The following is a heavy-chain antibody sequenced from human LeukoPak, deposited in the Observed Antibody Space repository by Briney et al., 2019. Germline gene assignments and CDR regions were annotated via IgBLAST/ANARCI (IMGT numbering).Heavy chain of an antibody. Sequence: SETLSLTCTVSGGSISSGGYYWSWSRQPPGKGLEWIGYIYHSGSTYYNPSLKSRVTISVDRSKNQFSLKLSSVTAADTAVYYCAFRYSYGLFDYWGQGTLVTVSS. CDR2: IYHSGST. CDR1: GGSISSGGYY. J-gene: IGHJ4*02. V-gene: IGHV4-30-2*01. CDR3: AFRYSYGLFDY. D-gene: IGHD5-18*01.